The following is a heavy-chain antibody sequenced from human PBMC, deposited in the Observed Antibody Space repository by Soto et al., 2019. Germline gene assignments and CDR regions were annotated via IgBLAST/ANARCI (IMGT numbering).Heavy chain of an antibody. D-gene: IGHD2-8*01. CDR2: VSLTGDRT. V-gene: IGHV3-23*01. CDR1: RFSFSSYE. CDR3: ARGGGYCTPTSCAIDS. J-gene: IGHJ4*02. Sequence: EVQLLESGGGLVQPGGSLRLSCVASRFSFSSYEMSWVRQAAGKGLEWVSRVSLTGDRTNYAGSVKGRFTVSRDNFKNTLYLEMDSLRPEDTAIYYCARGGGYCTPTSCAIDSWGRGTQVTVSS.